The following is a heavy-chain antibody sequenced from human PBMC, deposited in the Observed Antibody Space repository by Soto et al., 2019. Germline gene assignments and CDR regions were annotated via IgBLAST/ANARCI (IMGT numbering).Heavy chain of an antibody. CDR3: ATDLNCGGDCYWYFDL. Sequence: ASVKVSCKVSGYTLTELSMHWVRQAPGKGLEWMGGFDPEDGETIYAQKFQGRVTMTEDTSTDTAYMELSSLRSEDTAVYYCATDLNCGGDCYWYFDLWGRGTLVTVSS. V-gene: IGHV1-24*01. CDR2: FDPEDGET. D-gene: IGHD2-21*02. J-gene: IGHJ2*01. CDR1: GYTLTELS.